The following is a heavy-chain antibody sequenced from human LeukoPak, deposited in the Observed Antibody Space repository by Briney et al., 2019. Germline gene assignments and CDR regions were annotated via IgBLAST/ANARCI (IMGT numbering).Heavy chain of an antibody. D-gene: IGHD2-21*01. CDR2: ISSSSNII. CDR3: VRDRAYSFDY. Sequence: GGSLRLSCAASGFTFSGYAMNWVRQAPGKGLEWVSHIYISSSSNIISYADSVKGRFTISRDNAQNSLYLQMNGLRDEDTAVYYCVRDRAYSFDYWGQGILVTASS. CDR1: GFTFSGYA. J-gene: IGHJ4*02. V-gene: IGHV3-48*02.